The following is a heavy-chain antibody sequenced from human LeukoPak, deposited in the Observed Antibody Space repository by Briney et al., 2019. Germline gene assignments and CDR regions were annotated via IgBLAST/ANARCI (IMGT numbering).Heavy chain of an antibody. CDR1: GYTLTELS. J-gene: IGHJ4*02. CDR2: FDPEDGET. V-gene: IGHV1-24*01. D-gene: IGHD3-10*01. CDR3: ATDLFVVRGVIGFDY. Sequence: GASVKVSCKVSGYTLTELSMHWVRQAPGKGLEWMGGFDPEDGETIYAQKFQGRVTMTEDTSTDTAYMELSSLRSEDTAVYYCATDLFVVRGVIGFDYWGQGTLVTVSS.